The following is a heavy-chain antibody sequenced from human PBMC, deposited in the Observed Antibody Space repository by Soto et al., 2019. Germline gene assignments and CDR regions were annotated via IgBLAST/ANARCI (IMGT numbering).Heavy chain of an antibody. Sequence: EVHLVESGGGLVQAGGSLRLSCAASGFTFTDYWTHWVRQAPGKGLVWVSRINSDGSRTSYADSVTGRFTISRDNAKNTLYLQMNSLRVEDTALYYCARETYRGFYFDYWDQGTLVTVSS. CDR3: ARETYRGFYFDY. CDR1: GFTFTDYW. J-gene: IGHJ4*02. CDR2: INSDGSRT. D-gene: IGHD4-4*01. V-gene: IGHV3-74*01.